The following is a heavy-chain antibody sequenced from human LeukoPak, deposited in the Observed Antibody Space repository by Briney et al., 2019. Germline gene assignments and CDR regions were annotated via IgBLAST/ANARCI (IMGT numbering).Heavy chain of an antibody. V-gene: IGHV1-46*01. CDR1: GYTFTGYY. CDR2: INPSGGST. CDR3: ARAHPGGTAMADDAFDI. Sequence: ASVKVSCKASGYTFTGYYMHRVRQAPGQGLEWMGIINPSGGSTSYAQKFQGRVTMTRDMSTSTVYMELSSLRSEDTAVYYCARAHPGGTAMADDAFDIWGQGTMVTVSS. D-gene: IGHD5-18*01. J-gene: IGHJ3*02.